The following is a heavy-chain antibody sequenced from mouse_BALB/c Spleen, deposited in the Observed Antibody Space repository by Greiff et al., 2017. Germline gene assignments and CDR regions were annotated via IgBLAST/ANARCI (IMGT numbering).Heavy chain of an antibody. CDR2: IYPGNVNT. V-gene: IGHV1S56*01. Sequence: VQLQQSGPELVKPGASVRISCKASGYTFTSYYIHWVKQRPGQGLEWIGWIYPGNVNTKYNEKFKGKATLTADKSSSTAYMQLSSLTSEDSAVYFCARSSYDYAWFAYWGQGTLVTVSA. D-gene: IGHD2-4*01. CDR1: GYTFTSYY. J-gene: IGHJ3*01. CDR3: ARSSYDYAWFAY.